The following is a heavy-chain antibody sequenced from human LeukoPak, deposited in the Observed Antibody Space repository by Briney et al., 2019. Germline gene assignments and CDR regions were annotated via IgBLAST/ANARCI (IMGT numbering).Heavy chain of an antibody. J-gene: IGHJ4*02. CDR3: ARRGITYSSSFFAF. CDR2: IFYSGST. V-gene: IGHV4-39*01. Sequence: SETLSLTCTVSGGSIGRSNYYWGWIRPPPGKGLEWIGSIFYSGSTYYNQSLKSRVIISVDTSKNQFSLKVSSVTAADTATYYCARRGITYSSSFFAFWGQGALVTVSS. D-gene: IGHD6-13*01. CDR1: GGSIGRSNYY.